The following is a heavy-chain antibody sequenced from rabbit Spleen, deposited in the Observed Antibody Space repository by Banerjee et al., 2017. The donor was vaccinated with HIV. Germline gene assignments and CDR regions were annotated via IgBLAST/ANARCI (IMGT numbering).Heavy chain of an antibody. CDR2: INTYTVKS. CDR3: ARDLVAVIGWNFNL. Sequence: QEQLEESGGGLVKPEGSLTLTCKASGVSLNDRDVMCWVRQAPGKGLEWIACINTYTVKSVYASWATGRFTFSRTSSTTVTLQMTSLTAADTATYFCARDLVAVIGWNFNLWGPGTLVPVS. J-gene: IGHJ4*01. V-gene: IGHV1S45*01. D-gene: IGHD4-2*01. CDR1: GVSLNDRDV.